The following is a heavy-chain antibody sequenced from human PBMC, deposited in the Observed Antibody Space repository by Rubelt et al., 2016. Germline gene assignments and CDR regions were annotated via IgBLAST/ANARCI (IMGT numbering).Heavy chain of an antibody. J-gene: IGHJ3*02. D-gene: IGHD6-6*01. Sequence: EWIGEINHSGSTNYNPSLKSRVTISVDTSKNQFSLKLSSVTAADTAVYYCARGLGLSAARDAFDIWGQGTMVTVSS. CDR3: ARGLGLSAARDAFDI. CDR2: INHSGST. V-gene: IGHV4-34*01.